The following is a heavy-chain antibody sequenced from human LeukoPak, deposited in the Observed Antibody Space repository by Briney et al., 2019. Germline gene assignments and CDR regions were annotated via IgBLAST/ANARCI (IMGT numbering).Heavy chain of an antibody. CDR1: GGSFSAYY. CDR3: AEIAAAGTLFDY. CDR2: INHRGGT. Sequence: SETLSLTCAVYGGSFSAYYWSWIRQPPGKGLEWIGEINHRGGTNYNPSLMSRVTMSVDTSKNQFSLKLSSVTAADTAVYYCAEIAAAGTLFDYWGQGTLVTVSS. J-gene: IGHJ4*02. V-gene: IGHV4-34*01. D-gene: IGHD6-13*01.